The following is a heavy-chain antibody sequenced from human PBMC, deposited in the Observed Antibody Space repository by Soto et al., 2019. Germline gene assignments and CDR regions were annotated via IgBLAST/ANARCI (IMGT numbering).Heavy chain of an antibody. CDR3: ARLDYYDSSGYRHDAFDI. V-gene: IGHV4-34*01. CDR1: GGSFSGYY. D-gene: IGHD3-22*01. J-gene: IGHJ3*02. Sequence: SETLSLTCAVYGGSFSGYYWTWIRQPPGTGLEWIGEINHSGSTNYNPSLKSRVTISVDTSKNQFSLKLSSVTAADTAMYYCARLDYYDSSGYRHDAFDIWGQGTMVTVSS. CDR2: INHSGST.